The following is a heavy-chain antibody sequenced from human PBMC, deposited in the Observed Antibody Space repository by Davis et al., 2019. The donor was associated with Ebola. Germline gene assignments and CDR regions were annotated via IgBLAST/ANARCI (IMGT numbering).Heavy chain of an antibody. D-gene: IGHD3-9*01. CDR2: IFHSGSTSPSVT. CDR3: ANFLIGNYRGFDP. Sequence: PSETLSLTCTVSGGHYWSWIRQPPGKGLEWIGYIFHSGSTSPSVTNYNPSLKGRVTISGDTSKSQFTLNLNSVTAADTAMYYCANFLIGNYRGFDPWGQGTLVTVSS. CDR1: GGHY. J-gene: IGHJ5*02. V-gene: IGHV4-59*11.